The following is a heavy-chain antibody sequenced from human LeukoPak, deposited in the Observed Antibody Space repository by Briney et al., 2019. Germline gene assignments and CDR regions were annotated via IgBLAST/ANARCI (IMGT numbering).Heavy chain of an antibody. CDR2: IYTSGST. CDR1: GGSISSYY. D-gene: IGHD3-10*01. J-gene: IGHJ3*02. Sequence: SETLSLTCTVSGGSISSYYWNWIRQPAGKGLEWIGRIYTSGSTNYNPSLKSRVTMSVDTSKNQISLKLSSVTAADTAVYYCARDKSRTYGSADAFDIWGQGTMVTVSS. CDR3: ARDKSRTYGSADAFDI. V-gene: IGHV4-4*07.